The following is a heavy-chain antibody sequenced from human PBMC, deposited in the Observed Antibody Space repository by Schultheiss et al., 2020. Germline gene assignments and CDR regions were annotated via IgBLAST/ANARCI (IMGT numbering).Heavy chain of an antibody. CDR2: ISWNSGSI. D-gene: IGHD3-10*01. V-gene: IGHV3-9*01. J-gene: IGHJ4*02. Sequence: GGSLRLSCAASGFTFDDYAMHWVRQAPGKGLEWVSGISWNSGSIGYADSVKGRFTISRDNAKNSLYLQMNSLRAEDTAVYYCASSALITMVRGVIDFDYWGQGTLVTVSA. CDR1: GFTFDDYA. CDR3: ASSALITMVRGVIDFDY.